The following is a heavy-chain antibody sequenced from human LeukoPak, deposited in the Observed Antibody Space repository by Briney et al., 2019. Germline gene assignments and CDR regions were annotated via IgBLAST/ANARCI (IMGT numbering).Heavy chain of an antibody. D-gene: IGHD5-24*01. CDR2: IKQDGSKK. CDR3: TRVGYIDEGIDY. Sequence: GGSLRLSCVASGFPFSSYWMTWVRQAPGKGLEWVANIKQDGSKKSYVDTVKGRFTISRDNAKNSLYLQMNSLRAEDTAIYYCTRVGYIDEGIDYWGQGTLVTVSS. V-gene: IGHV3-7*04. J-gene: IGHJ4*02. CDR1: GFPFSSYW.